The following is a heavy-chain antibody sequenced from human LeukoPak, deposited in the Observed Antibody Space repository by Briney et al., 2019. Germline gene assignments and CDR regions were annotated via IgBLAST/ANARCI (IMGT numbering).Heavy chain of an antibody. CDR3: ARDHVVVTPSGAFDI. Sequence: ASVKVSCKASGYTFTSYYMHWVRQAPGQGLEWMGWINPNSGGTNYAQKFQGRVTMTRDTSISTAYMELSRLRSDDTAVYYCARDHVVVTPSGAFDIWGQGTMVTVSS. V-gene: IGHV1-2*02. J-gene: IGHJ3*02. CDR2: INPNSGGT. CDR1: GYTFTSYY. D-gene: IGHD2-21*02.